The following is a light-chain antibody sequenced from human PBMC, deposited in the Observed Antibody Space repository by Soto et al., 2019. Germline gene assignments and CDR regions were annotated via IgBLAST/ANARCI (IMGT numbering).Light chain of an antibody. Sequence: DIQMTQSPASLSASVGDRVTITCRASLPISNYLAWYQQKPGKIPNLLIYAASSLRSGVPSRFSGSGYGTDFTLTINNLHPEDSATYYCQQTHAVPLTFGQGTRL. CDR3: QQTHAVPLT. CDR1: LPISNY. V-gene: IGKV1-39*01. CDR2: AAS. J-gene: IGKJ5*01.